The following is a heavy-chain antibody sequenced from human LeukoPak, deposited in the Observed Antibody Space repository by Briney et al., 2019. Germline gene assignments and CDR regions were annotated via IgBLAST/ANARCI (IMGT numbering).Heavy chain of an antibody. D-gene: IGHD3-10*01. CDR3: ARANYYGSGSYAGSAFDI. Sequence: GASVTVSCTASGYTFTSYGISWVRQAPGQGLEWMGWISAYNGNTNYAQKLQGRVTMTTDTSTSTAYMELRSLRSDDTAVYYCARANYYGSGSYAGSAFDIWGQGTMVTVSS. CDR2: ISAYNGNT. V-gene: IGHV1-18*01. J-gene: IGHJ3*02. CDR1: GYTFTSYG.